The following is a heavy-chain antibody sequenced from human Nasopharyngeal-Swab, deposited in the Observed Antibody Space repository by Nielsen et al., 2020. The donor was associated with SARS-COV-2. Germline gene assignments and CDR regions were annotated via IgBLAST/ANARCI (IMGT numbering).Heavy chain of an antibody. CDR2: MTSRGTTM. V-gene: IGHV3-48*03. D-gene: IGHD2-2*01. J-gene: IGHJ4*02. Sequence: WIRQPPGKGLEWIAYMTSRGTTMYYADSVKGRFTISRDNAKNPLFLQMNRLRVDDTAVYYCARKLVIAAVLDFWGRGTLVTVSS. CDR3: ARKLVIAAVLDF.